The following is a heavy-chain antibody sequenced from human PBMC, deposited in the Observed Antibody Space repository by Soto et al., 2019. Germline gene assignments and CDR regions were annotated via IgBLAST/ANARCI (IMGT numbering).Heavy chain of an antibody. CDR2: VKQDGSEK. Sequence: GESLKISCAASGFTFSSYWMSWVRQAPGKGLEWVANVKQDGSEKYYVDSVKGRFTISRDNAKNSLYLQMNSLRAEDTAVYYCALYVVLDAFDIWGQGTTVTVSS. CDR3: ALYVVLDAFDI. J-gene: IGHJ3*02. V-gene: IGHV3-7*01. CDR1: GFTFSSYW. D-gene: IGHD3-16*01.